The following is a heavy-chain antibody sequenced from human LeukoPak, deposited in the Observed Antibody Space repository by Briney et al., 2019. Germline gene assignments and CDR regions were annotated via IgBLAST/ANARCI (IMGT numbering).Heavy chain of an antibody. D-gene: IGHD6-13*01. J-gene: IGHJ4*02. Sequence: PGQSLRLSCTASGFTFGDYAMSWFRQAPGKGLEWVGFIRNKAYGGTTEYAASVKGRFTVSRDDAKSIAYLQMNSLKTEDTAVYYCTAYSSSWYYWGQGTLATVSS. CDR2: IRNKAYGGTT. V-gene: IGHV3-49*03. CDR3: TAYSSSWYY. CDR1: GFTFGDYA.